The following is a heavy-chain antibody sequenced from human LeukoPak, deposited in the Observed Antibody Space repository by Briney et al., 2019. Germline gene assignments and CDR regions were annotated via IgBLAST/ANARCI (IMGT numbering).Heavy chain of an antibody. CDR1: EFSVGSNY. Sequence: GGSLRLSCAASEFSVGSNYMTWVRQAPGKGLEWVSLIYSGGSTYYADSVKGRFTISRDNSKNTLYLQMNSLRAEDTAVYYCARAESGYYYFDYWGQGTLVTVSS. CDR3: ARAESGYYYFDY. V-gene: IGHV3-66*01. J-gene: IGHJ4*02. CDR2: IYSGGST. D-gene: IGHD3-3*01.